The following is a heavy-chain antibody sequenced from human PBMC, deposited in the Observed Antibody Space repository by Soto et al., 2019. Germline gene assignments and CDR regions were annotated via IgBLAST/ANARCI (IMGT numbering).Heavy chain of an antibody. Sequence: SCKASGYTFTGYYMHWVRQAPGQGLEWMGWINPNSGGTNYAQKFQGRVTMTRDTSISTAYMELSRLRSDDTAVYYCARQVGSSSPYNWFDTWDQGTLVTVSS. CDR3: ARQVGSSSPYNWFDT. J-gene: IGHJ5*02. CDR2: INPNSGGT. D-gene: IGHD6-6*01. CDR1: GYTFTGYY. V-gene: IGHV1-2*02.